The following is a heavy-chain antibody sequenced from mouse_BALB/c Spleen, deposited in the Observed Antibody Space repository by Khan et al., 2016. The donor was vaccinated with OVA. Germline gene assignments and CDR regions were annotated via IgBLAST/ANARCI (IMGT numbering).Heavy chain of an antibody. CDR2: IWGDGST. D-gene: IGHD2-10*01. CDR3: ARAYYGNYREAMDY. J-gene: IGHJ4*01. V-gene: IGHV2-6-7*01. CDR1: GFSLTGFD. Sequence: VQLQESGPGLVAPSQSLSITCTVSGFSLTGFDVNWVRQPPGKGLEWLGMIWGDGSTDYNSALKSRLNLSKDNSKSQVFLKMNSLQTNDTARYYCARAYYGNYREAMDYWGQGTSVTVSS.